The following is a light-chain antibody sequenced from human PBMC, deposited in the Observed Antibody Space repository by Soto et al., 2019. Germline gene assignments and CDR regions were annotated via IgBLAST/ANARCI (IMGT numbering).Light chain of an antibody. CDR2: KAS. CDR3: QQYNSYSPLT. Sequence: EIAMTQSPSTLSASLGERATLTCRASQSISIWLAWYQQKPGKAPRLLIYKASDLESAVPSRFSGSGSGTDFTLTISSLQPDDFATYYCQQYNSYSPLTFGGGTKVDIK. CDR1: QSISIW. J-gene: IGKJ4*01. V-gene: IGKV1-5*03.